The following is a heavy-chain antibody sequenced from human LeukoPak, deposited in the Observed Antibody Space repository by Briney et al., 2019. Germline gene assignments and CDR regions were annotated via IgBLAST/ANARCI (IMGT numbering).Heavy chain of an antibody. Sequence: TGGSLTLSCTASGLTFSNYATTWVRQAPGKGLEWVSSITGGGRGTYYADSVKGRFSVSRDNSQNTVFLHMNSLRAHDSALYYCSKDPNGDYVGAFDMWGPGTMVTVSS. CDR3: SKDPNGDYVGAFDM. CDR1: GLTFSNYA. J-gene: IGHJ3*02. D-gene: IGHD4-17*01. CDR2: ITGGGRGT. V-gene: IGHV3-23*01.